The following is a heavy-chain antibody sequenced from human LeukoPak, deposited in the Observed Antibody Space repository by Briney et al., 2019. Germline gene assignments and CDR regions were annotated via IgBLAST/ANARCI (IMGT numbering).Heavy chain of an antibody. J-gene: IGHJ4*02. CDR2: IYTSGST. CDR1: DGSISSGSYY. CDR3: ARAMSIAARLQTIFDY. Sequence: SETLSLTCTVSDGSISSGSYYWSWIRQPAGKGLEWIGRIYTSGSTNYNPSLKSRVTISVDTPKNQFSLNLTSVTAADTAVYYCARAMSIAARLQTIFDYWGQGTLVTVSS. V-gene: IGHV4-61*02. D-gene: IGHD6-6*01.